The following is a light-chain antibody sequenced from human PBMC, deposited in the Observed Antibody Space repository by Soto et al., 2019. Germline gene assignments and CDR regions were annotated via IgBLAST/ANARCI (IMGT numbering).Light chain of an antibody. CDR3: QAYDTSLSASV. J-gene: IGLJ2*01. CDR2: DNT. Sequence: QSVLTQPPSVSGAPGQRVTISCTGSRSNIGAGYAVHWYQQLPGTAPKLLIYDNTNLPSGVPDRFSASESGTSASLAITGLQSEAEADYYCQAYDTSLSASVFGGGTQLTVL. CDR1: RSNIGAGYA. V-gene: IGLV1-40*01.